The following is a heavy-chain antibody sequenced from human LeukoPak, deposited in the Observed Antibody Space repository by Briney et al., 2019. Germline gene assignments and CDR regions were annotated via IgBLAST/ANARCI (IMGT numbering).Heavy chain of an antibody. J-gene: IGHJ4*02. V-gene: IGHV3-21*01. CDR1: GFTFSSYS. D-gene: IGHD3-3*01. CDR3: AREGSYDFWSGYPH. CDR2: SSSSSSYI. Sequence: GSLRLSCAASGFTFSSYSMNWVRQAPGKGLEWVSSSSSSSSYIYYADSVKGRFTISRDNAKNSLYLQMNSLRAEDTAVYYCAREGSYDFWSGYPHWGQGTLVTVSS.